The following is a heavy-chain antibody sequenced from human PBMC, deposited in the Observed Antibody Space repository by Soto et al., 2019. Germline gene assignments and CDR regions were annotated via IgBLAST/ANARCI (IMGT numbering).Heavy chain of an antibody. CDR1: GDSASISSAA. CDR2: TYYRSKWIH. J-gene: IGHJ6*02. Sequence: PSQTLSLTCDISGDSASISSAAWNWIRQSPSRGLEWLGRTYYRSKWIHEYTLSMESRITINPDTSKNQFSLHIYSVTPEDTAVYYCAGVVWFRGMDVWGQGTPVTVSS. CDR3: AGVVWFRGMDV. V-gene: IGHV6-1*01. D-gene: IGHD3-16*01.